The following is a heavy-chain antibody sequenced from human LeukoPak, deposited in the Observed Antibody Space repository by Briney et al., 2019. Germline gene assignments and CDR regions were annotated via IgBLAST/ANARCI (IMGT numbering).Heavy chain of an antibody. D-gene: IGHD6-19*01. V-gene: IGHV3-21*01. J-gene: IGHJ4*02. Sequence: GGSLRLSCAASGFTFSSYSMNWVRQAPGKGLEWVSSISSSSSYIYYADSLKGRFTISRDNSKNTLYLQMNSLRAEDTAVYYCAKEYSSGSPFWGQGTLVTVSS. CDR2: ISSSSSYI. CDR1: GFTFSSYS. CDR3: AKEYSSGSPF.